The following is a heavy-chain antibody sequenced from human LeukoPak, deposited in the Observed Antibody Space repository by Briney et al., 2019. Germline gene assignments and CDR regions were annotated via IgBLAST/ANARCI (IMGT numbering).Heavy chain of an antibody. Sequence: PSETLSPTCTVSGGSISSYYWSWIRQPPGKGLEWIGYIYYTGSTNYNPSLKSRVSLSVDTSKNQFSLKLSSVTAADTAVYYCARVIAAAGTWWFDPWGQGTLVTVSS. D-gene: IGHD6-13*01. CDR3: ARVIAAAGTWWFDP. J-gene: IGHJ5*02. CDR2: IYYTGST. V-gene: IGHV4-59*01. CDR1: GGSISSYY.